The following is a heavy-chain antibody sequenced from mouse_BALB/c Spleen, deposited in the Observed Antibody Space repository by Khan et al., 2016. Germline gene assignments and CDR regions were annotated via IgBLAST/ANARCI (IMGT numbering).Heavy chain of an antibody. D-gene: IGHD2-3*01. V-gene: IGHV14-3*02. CDR1: GFNIKDTY. CDR2: IDPANGNT. Sequence: VQLQQSGAEFVKPGASVKLSCTASGFNIKDTYIHWVKQSPEQGLEWIGGIDPANGNTKFDPKFQGKATITTDTSSNTAYLQLSSLTSEDTAVYYCVRPFYYGYYGFAYWGQGTLVTVSA. J-gene: IGHJ3*01. CDR3: VRPFYYGYYGFAY.